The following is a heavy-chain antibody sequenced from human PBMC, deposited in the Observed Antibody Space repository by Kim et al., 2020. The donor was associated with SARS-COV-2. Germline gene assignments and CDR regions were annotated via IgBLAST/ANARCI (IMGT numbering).Heavy chain of an antibody. CDR2: IYYSGST. Sequence: SETLSLTGTVSGGSISSGGYYWSWIRQHPGKGLEWIGYIYYSGSTYYNPSLKSRVTISVDTSKNQFSLKLSSVTAADTAVYYCARALEEPEYYFDYWGQGTLVTVSS. CDR1: GGSISSGGYY. D-gene: IGHD1-26*01. V-gene: IGHV4-31*03. J-gene: IGHJ4*02. CDR3: ARALEEPEYYFDY.